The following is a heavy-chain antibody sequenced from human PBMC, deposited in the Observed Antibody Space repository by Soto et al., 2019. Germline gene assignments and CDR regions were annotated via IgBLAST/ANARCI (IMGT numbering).Heavy chain of an antibody. D-gene: IGHD1-26*01. CDR1: GDSVASNSAG. CDR3: ARGEKYSGSIFDE. V-gene: IGHV6-1*01. CDR2: TYYRSKWYY. J-gene: IGHJ4*01. Sequence: QTLSLTCAVTGDSVASNSAGWSWVRQSPSRGLEWLGRTYYRSKWYYEYAVSVRGRITINPDTSKNQYSLQLNSVTPEDTAVYFWARGEKYSGSIFDEWGHGPLVTV.